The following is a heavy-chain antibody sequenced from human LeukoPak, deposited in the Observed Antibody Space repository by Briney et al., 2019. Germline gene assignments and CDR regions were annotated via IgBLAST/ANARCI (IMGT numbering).Heavy chain of an antibody. J-gene: IGHJ5*02. D-gene: IGHD1-26*01. CDR1: GGTFSSYA. V-gene: IGHV1-69*04. Sequence: ASVKVSCKASGGTFSSYAISWVRQAPGQGLEWMGRIIPILGIANYAQKFQGRVTITADKSTSTAYMELSSLRSEDTAVYYCARVNLRGSQYNWFDPRGQGTLVTVSS. CDR2: IIPILGIA. CDR3: ARVNLRGSQYNWFDP.